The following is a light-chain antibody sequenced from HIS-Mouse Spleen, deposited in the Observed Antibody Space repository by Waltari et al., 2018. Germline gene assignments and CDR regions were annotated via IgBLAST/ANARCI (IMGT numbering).Light chain of an antibody. V-gene: IGLV2-11*01. CDR3: CSYAGSYTWV. J-gene: IGLJ3*02. Sequence: QSALTQPRPVSGSPGQSVPISCTGTSSDVGGYNYVSWYQQHPGKAPKLMIYDVSKRPSGVPDRFSGSKSGNTASLTISGLQAEDEADYYCCSYAGSYTWVFGGGTKLTVL. CDR2: DVS. CDR1: SSDVGGYNY.